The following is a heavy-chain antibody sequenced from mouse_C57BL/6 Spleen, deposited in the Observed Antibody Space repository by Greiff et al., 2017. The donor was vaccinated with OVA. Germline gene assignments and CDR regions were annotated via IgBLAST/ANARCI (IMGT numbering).Heavy chain of an antibody. J-gene: IGHJ4*01. Sequence: QVQLQQSGAELVKPGASVKLSCKASGYTFTEYTIHWVKQRSGQGLEWIGWFYPGSGSIKYNEKFKDKATLTVDKSSSTAYMQLSSLTSEDSAVYYCAREDYEAMDYWGQGTSVTVSS. CDR1: GYTFTEYT. CDR2: FYPGSGSI. CDR3: AREDYEAMDY. D-gene: IGHD2-3*01. V-gene: IGHV1-62-2*01.